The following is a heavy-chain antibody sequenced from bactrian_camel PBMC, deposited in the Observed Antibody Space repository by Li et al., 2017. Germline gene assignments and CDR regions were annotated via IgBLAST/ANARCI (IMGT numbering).Heavy chain of an antibody. CDR1: GLTSTDYD. J-gene: IGHJ4*01. D-gene: IGHD6*01. Sequence: DVQLVESGGGLVQPGGSLGLSCAASGLTSTDYDMSWVRQAPGKGLEWVSSINSDSGITYYAESVKDRFTIPRDNSKNTVYLQMNSLKPEDTALYYCVCDGGAWYGAYWGQGTQVTVS. V-gene: IGHV3S40*01. CDR3: VCDGGAWYGAY. CDR2: INSDSGIT.